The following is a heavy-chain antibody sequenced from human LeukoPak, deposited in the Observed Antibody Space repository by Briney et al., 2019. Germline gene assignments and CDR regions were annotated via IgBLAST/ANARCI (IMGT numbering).Heavy chain of an antibody. CDR2: INHSGST. CDR1: GGSFSGYY. V-gene: IGHV4-34*01. CDR3: ARGVTYSF. Sequence: SETLSLTCAVYGGSFSGYYWSWIRQPPGKGLEWIGEINHSGSTNYNPSLKSRVAISVDTSKNQFSLKPSSVTAADTAVYYCARGVTYSFWGQGTLVTVSS. J-gene: IGHJ4*02. D-gene: IGHD2-21*01.